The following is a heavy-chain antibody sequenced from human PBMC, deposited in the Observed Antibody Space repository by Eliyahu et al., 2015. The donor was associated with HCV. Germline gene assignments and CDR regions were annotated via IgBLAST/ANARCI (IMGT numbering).Heavy chain of an antibody. Sequence: EVQLLESGGGLVQPGGSLRLSCAASGFTFSSYAMSWVRQAPGKGLEWVSAISGSGGSTYYADSVKGRFTISRDNSKNTLYLQMNSLRAEDTAVYYCAKDNYDSSGYYYYYYMDVWGKGTTVTVSS. V-gene: IGHV3-23*01. J-gene: IGHJ6*03. CDR3: AKDNYDSSGYYYYYYMDV. D-gene: IGHD3-22*01. CDR1: GFTFSSYA. CDR2: ISGSGGST.